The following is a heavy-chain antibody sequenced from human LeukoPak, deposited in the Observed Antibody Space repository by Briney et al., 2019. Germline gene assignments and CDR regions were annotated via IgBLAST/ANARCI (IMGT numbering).Heavy chain of an antibody. CDR1: GYTFTGYY. V-gene: IGHV1-2*02. CDR2: INPNSGGT. J-gene: IGHJ5*02. Sequence: ASVKVSCKASGYTFTGYYMHWVRQAPGQGLEWIGWINPNSGGTNYAQKFQGRVTMTRDTSISTAYMELSRLRSDDTAVYYCARVGYDILTGYYTWFDPWGQGTLVTVSS. CDR3: ARVGYDILTGYYTWFDP. D-gene: IGHD3-9*01.